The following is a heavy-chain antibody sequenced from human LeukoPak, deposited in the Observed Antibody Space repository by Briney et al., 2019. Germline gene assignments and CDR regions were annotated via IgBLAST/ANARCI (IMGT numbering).Heavy chain of an antibody. V-gene: IGHV3-21*01. CDR1: GFTFSSYS. J-gene: IGHJ5*02. D-gene: IGHD2-2*01. Sequence: PGGSLRLSCAAYGFTFSSYSMNWVRQAPGKGLEWVSSISSSSSYIYYADSVKGRFTISRDNAKNSLYLQMNSLRAEDTAVYYCASIVVVPAATLFAPWGQGTLVTVSS. CDR2: ISSSSSYI. CDR3: ASIVVVPAATLFAP.